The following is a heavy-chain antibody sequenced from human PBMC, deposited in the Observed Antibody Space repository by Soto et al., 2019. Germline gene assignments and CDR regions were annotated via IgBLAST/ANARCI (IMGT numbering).Heavy chain of an antibody. D-gene: IGHD2-21*01. V-gene: IGHV4-31*03. CDR1: GASMTSGSYY. CDR2: THFTGLS. J-gene: IGHJ4*02. CDR3: SDQRIAQGQYEDY. Sequence: QVQLRESGPGLVKPSQTLSLICTVSGASMTSGSYYWTWIRQHPVRGLEWIGYTHFTGLSYVNPPLQSRVSISTDTSKNLFSLKLTSVTSADAAMYYCSDQRIAQGQYEDYWGQGTLVTVSS.